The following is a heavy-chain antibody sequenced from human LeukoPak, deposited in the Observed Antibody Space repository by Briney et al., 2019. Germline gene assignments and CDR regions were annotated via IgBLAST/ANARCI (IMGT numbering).Heavy chain of an antibody. CDR3: ASVEMTPHAFDI. CDR2: IDHSGST. J-gene: IGHJ3*02. CDR1: GYSISSGYY. V-gene: IGHV4-38-2*02. D-gene: IGHD5-24*01. Sequence: PSETLSLTCTVSGYSISSGYYWGWIRQPPGKGLEWIGSIDHSGSTHYNPSLKSRLTISVDTSNNQFFLKLTSVTAADTAVYHCASVEMTPHAFDIWGQGTMVTVSS.